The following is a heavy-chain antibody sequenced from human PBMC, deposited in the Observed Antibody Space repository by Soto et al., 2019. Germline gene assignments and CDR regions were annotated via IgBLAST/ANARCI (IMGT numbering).Heavy chain of an antibody. J-gene: IGHJ6*02. CDR1: GYSFTSYW. Sequence: PGESLKISCKGSGYSFTSYWIGWVRQMPGKGLEWMGIIYPGDSDTRYGPSFQGQVTISADKSISTAYLQWSSLKASDTAMYYCARARGKRLQGYYYGMDVWGQGTTVTVSS. V-gene: IGHV5-51*01. D-gene: IGHD4-4*01. CDR3: ARARGKRLQGYYYGMDV. CDR2: IYPGDSDT.